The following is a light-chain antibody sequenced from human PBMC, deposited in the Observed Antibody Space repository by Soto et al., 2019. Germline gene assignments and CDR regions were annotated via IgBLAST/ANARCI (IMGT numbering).Light chain of an antibody. CDR3: HQRSNWPRT. CDR1: QSVRTY. J-gene: IGKJ4*01. V-gene: IGKV3-11*01. Sequence: EIVLTQSPATLSLSPWERATLSCRASQSVRTYLVWYQQKPGQAPRLLIYDTSTRATGVPARFSGSGSGTDFTLTISSLEPEDFAVYYCHQRSNWPRTFGGGTKVDIK. CDR2: DTS.